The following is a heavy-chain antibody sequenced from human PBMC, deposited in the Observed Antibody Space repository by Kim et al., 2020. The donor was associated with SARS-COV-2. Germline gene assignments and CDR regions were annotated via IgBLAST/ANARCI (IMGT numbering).Heavy chain of an antibody. CDR1: GFTFSSYA. Sequence: GGSLRLSCAASGFTFSSYAMHWVRQAPGKGLEWVAVISYDGSNKYYADSVKGRFTISRDNSKNTLYLQMNSLRAEDTAVYYCARGNVVTAFLGGMDVWG. J-gene: IGHJ6*02. CDR2: ISYDGSNK. CDR3: ARGNVVTAFLGGMDV. V-gene: IGHV3-30*04. D-gene: IGHD2-21*02.